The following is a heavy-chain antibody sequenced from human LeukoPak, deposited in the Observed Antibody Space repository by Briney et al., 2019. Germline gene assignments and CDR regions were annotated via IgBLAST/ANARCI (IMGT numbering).Heavy chain of an antibody. CDR2: IYSGGST. D-gene: IGHD6-19*01. CDR3: ARAQYSSGPFDY. Sequence: PGGSLRLSCAASGFTFSSYEMNWVRQAPGKGLEWVSVIYSGGSTYYADSVEGRFTISRDNSKNTLYLQMNSLRAEDTAVYYCARAQYSSGPFDYWGQGTLVTVSS. J-gene: IGHJ4*02. V-gene: IGHV3-53*01. CDR1: GFTFSSYE.